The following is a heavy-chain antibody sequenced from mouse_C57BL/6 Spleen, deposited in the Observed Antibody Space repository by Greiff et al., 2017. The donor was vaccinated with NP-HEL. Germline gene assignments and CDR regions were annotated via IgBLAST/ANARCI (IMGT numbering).Heavy chain of an antibody. V-gene: IGHV1-64*01. CDR1: GYTFTSYW. Sequence: QVQLQQPGAELVKPGASVKLSCKASGYTFTSYWMHWVKQRPGQGLEWIGMIHPNSGSTNYNEKFKSKATLTVDKSSSTAYMQLSSLTSEDSAVYYCARGDDGYYCFAYWGQGTLVTVSA. CDR2: IHPNSGST. CDR3: ARGDDGYYCFAY. D-gene: IGHD2-3*01. J-gene: IGHJ3*01.